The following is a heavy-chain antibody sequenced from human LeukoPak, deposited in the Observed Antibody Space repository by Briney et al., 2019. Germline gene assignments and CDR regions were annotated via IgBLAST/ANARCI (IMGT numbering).Heavy chain of an antibody. Sequence: SETLSLTCTVSGGSISSYYWSWIRQPPGKGLEWIGYIYYSGSTNYTPSLKSRVTISVDTSKNQFSLKLSSVTAADTAVYYSARTGGGGSGHFDYWGQGTLVTVSS. J-gene: IGHJ4*02. V-gene: IGHV4-59*01. CDR3: ARTGGGGSGHFDY. D-gene: IGHD3-16*01. CDR2: IYYSGST. CDR1: GGSISSYY.